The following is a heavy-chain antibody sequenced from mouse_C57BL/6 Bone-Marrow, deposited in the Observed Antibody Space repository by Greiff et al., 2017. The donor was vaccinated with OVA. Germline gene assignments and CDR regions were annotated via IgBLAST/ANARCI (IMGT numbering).Heavy chain of an antibody. V-gene: IGHV5-4*01. J-gene: IGHJ2*01. CDR3: AREGGLYGSSYNFDY. CDR2: ISDGGSYT. CDR1: GFTFSSYA. Sequence: EVQRVESGGGLVKPGGSLKLSCAASGFTFSSYAMSWVRQTPEKRLEWVATISDGGSYTYYPDNVKGRFTISRDNAKNNLYLQMSHLKSEDTAMYYCAREGGLYGSSYNFDYWGQGTTLTVSS. D-gene: IGHD1-1*01.